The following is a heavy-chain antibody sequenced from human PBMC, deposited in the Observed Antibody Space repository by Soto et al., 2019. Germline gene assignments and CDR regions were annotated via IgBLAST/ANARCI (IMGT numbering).Heavy chain of an antibody. V-gene: IGHV3-30-3*01. CDR3: ARSDYYGSGSYYGL. CDR1: GFTFSSYA. D-gene: IGHD3-10*01. J-gene: IGHJ4*02. CDR2: ISYDGSNK. Sequence: PGGSLRLSCAASGFTFSSYAMHWVRQAPGKGLEWVAVISYDGSNKYYADSVKGRFTISRDNSKNTLYLQMNSLRAEDTAVYYCARSDYYGSGSYYGLWGQGTLVTVSS.